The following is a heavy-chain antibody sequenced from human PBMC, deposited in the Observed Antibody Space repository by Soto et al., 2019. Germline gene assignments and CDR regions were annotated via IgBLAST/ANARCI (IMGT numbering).Heavy chain of an antibody. J-gene: IGHJ4*02. CDR2: ISYDGSNK. V-gene: IGHV3-30*03. CDR3: ARGPPVAVYGNFDY. CDR1: GFTFSSYG. D-gene: IGHD6-19*01. Sequence: PGGSLRLSCAASGFTFSSYGMHWVRQAPGKGLEWVAVISYDGSNKYYADSVKGRFTISRDNSKNTLYLQMNSLRAEDTAVYYCARGPPVAVYGNFDYWGQGTLVTVSS.